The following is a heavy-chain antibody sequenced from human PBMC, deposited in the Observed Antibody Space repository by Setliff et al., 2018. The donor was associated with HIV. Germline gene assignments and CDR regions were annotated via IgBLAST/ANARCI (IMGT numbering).Heavy chain of an antibody. Sequence: SETLSLPCSVSGGSISSYYWSWIRQPPGKGLEWIGYIYTSEGSNYNPSLKSRVTFSVDTSKNQFSLKLSSVTAADTAVYYCARSARFFYASGSRRYFDLWGRGTLVTVSS. V-gene: IGHV4-4*08. D-gene: IGHD3-10*01. CDR1: GGSISSYY. J-gene: IGHJ2*01. CDR2: IYTSEGS. CDR3: ARSARFFYASGSRRYFDL.